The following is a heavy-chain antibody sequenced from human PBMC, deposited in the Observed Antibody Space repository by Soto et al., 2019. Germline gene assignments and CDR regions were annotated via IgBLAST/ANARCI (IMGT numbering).Heavy chain of an antibody. CDR2: IHYSGSA. CDR1: GSSIIGYY. J-gene: IGHJ5*02. Sequence: SETLSLTCTFSGSSIIGYYRTWIRQSPERGLEWIGYIHYSGSANYNPSLNSRLTMSVDRSKSQFSMKLASVTAADTAVYYCARGVGGSGLNWFDPWGQGTLVTVSS. V-gene: IGHV4-59*12. CDR3: ARGVGGSGLNWFDP. D-gene: IGHD6-19*01.